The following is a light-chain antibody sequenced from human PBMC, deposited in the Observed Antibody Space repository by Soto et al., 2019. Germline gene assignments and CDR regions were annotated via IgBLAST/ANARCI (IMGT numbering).Light chain of an antibody. CDR3: QHYSTWLWT. Sequence: DIQMTQSPSTLSASIGDRVTITCRASQSIGTWLAWYQQKPGKAPNLLIYKASSLESVVPSRFSGSGSGTEFTLTISSLQSEDFAVYYCQHYSTWLWTFGQGTKVEMK. CDR2: KAS. J-gene: IGKJ1*01. CDR1: QSIGTW. V-gene: IGKV1-5*03.